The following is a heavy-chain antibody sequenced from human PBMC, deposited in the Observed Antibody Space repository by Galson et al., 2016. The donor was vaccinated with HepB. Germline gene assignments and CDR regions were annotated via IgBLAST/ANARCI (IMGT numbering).Heavy chain of an antibody. V-gene: IGHV3-74*03. CDR3: ARAPVTSPTCCYYFDY. CDR2: INNDGSNT. Sequence: SLRLSCAASGFTFSSYWMYWVRQAPGKGLVWVSRINNDGSNTTYADSVKGRFTISRDNSKNTLYLQMNSLRAEDTAVYYCARAPVTSPTCCYYFDYWGQGTLVTVSS. D-gene: IGHD3-10*01. J-gene: IGHJ4*02. CDR1: GFTFSSYW.